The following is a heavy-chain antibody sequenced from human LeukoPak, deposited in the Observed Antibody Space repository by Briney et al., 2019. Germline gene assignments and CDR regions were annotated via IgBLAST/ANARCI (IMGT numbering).Heavy chain of an antibody. CDR2: IRYDGSNK. CDR1: GFTFSSYA. V-gene: IGHV3-30*02. D-gene: IGHD5-24*01. J-gene: IGHJ3*02. Sequence: GGSLRLSCAASGFTFSSYAMHWVRQAPGKGLEWVAFIRYDGSNKYYADSVKGRFTISRDNSKNTLYLVMNSLRVDDTAVYYCAKAVDLATISVDIWGQGTMVTVSS. CDR3: AKAVDLATISVDI.